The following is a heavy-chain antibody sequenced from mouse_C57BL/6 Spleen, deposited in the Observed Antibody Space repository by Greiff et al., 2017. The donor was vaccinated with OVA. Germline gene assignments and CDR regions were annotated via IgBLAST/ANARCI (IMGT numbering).Heavy chain of an antibody. CDR1: GYTFTSYW. D-gene: IGHD1-1*01. CDR3: ARGSNLFGYFDV. J-gene: IGHJ1*03. V-gene: IGHV1-59*01. Sequence: QVQLQQPGAELVRPGTSVKLSCKASGYTFTSYWMHWVKQRPGHGLEWIGVIDPSASYTNYNQKFKGKATLTVDTSSSTAYMQLSSLTSEDSAVYYCARGSNLFGYFDVWGTGTTVTVSS. CDR2: IDPSASYT.